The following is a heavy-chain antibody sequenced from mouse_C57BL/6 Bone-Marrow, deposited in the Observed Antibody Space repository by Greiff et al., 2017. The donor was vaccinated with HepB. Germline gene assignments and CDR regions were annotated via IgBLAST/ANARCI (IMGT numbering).Heavy chain of an antibody. D-gene: IGHD1-1*01. J-gene: IGHJ4*01. CDR2: IDPSDSYT. V-gene: IGHV1-59*01. CDR1: GYTFTSYW. Sequence: VQLQQPGAELVRPGTSVKLSCKASGYTFTSYWMHWVKQRPGQGLEWIGVIDPSDSYTNYNQKFKGKATLTVDTSSSTAYMQLSSLTSEDSAVYYCERRHYGSSYDAMDYWGQGTSVTVSS. CDR3: ERRHYGSSYDAMDY.